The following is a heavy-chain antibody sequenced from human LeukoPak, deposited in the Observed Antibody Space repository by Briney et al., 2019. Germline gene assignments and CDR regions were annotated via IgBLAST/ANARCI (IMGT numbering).Heavy chain of an antibody. J-gene: IGHJ4*02. V-gene: IGHV3-33*01. D-gene: IGHD6-13*01. CDR3: AREPYSSSWVDY. Sequence: GRSLRLSCAASGFTFSSYGMHWVRQAPGKGLEWVAVIWYDGSNKYYADSVKGRFTISRDNSKNTLYLQMNSLRAEDTAVYYCAREPYSSSWVDYWGQGTLVTVSS. CDR2: IWYDGSNK. CDR1: GFTFSSYG.